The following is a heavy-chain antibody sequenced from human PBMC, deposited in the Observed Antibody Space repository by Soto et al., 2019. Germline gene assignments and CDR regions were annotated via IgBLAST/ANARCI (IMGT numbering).Heavy chain of an antibody. Sequence: PGGCLGLACASSGFTFRGSAMHGVRQASGKGLEWVGRIRSKANSYATAYAASVKGRFTISRDDSKNTAYLQMNSLKTEDTAVYYCTSPTYDFWSGYSPDYYYMDVWGKGTTVTVSS. CDR2: IRSKANSYAT. CDR1: GFTFRGSA. V-gene: IGHV3-73*01. CDR3: TSPTYDFWSGYSPDYYYMDV. J-gene: IGHJ6*03. D-gene: IGHD3-3*01.